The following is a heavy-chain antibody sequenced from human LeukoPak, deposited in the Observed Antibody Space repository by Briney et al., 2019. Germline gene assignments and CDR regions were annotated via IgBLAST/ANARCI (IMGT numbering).Heavy chain of an antibody. CDR3: ARHGQQWLVPLGAFDI. V-gene: IGHV4-38-2*01. CDR2: INHSGST. D-gene: IGHD6-19*01. CDR1: GYSISSGYY. J-gene: IGHJ3*02. Sequence: SETLSLTCAVSGYSISSGYYWGWIRQPPGKGLEWIGEINHSGSTNYNPSLKSRVTISVDTSKNQFSLKLSSVTAADTAVYYCARHGQQWLVPLGAFDIWGQGTMVTVSS.